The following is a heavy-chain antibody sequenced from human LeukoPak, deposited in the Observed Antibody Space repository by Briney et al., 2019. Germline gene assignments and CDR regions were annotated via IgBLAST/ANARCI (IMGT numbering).Heavy chain of an antibody. Sequence: GGSLRLSCAASGFTVSSNYMSWVRQAPGKGLEWVSVIYSGGSTYYADSVKGRFTISRDNSKNTLYLQMNSLRAEDTAMYYCAGTGGVNYYHYYYGMDVWGQGTTVTVSS. D-gene: IGHD3-16*01. J-gene: IGHJ6*02. CDR2: IYSGGST. CDR3: AGTGGVNYYHYYYGMDV. CDR1: GFTVSSNY. V-gene: IGHV3-53*01.